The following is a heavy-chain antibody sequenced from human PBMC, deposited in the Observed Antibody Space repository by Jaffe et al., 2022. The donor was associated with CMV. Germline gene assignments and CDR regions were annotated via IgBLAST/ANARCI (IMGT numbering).Heavy chain of an antibody. CDR3: AKTGVSLEIYDFWSETGPSEYYYMDV. CDR2: ISGSGGST. D-gene: IGHD3-3*01. CDR1: GFTFSSYA. Sequence: EVQLVESGGGLVQPGGSLRLSCAASGFTFSSYAMSWVRQAPGKGLEWVSAISGSGGSTYYADSVKGRFTISRDNSKNTLYLQMNSLRAEDTAVYYCAKTGVSLEIYDFWSETGPSEYYYMDVWGKGTTVTVSS. J-gene: IGHJ6*03. V-gene: IGHV3-23*04.